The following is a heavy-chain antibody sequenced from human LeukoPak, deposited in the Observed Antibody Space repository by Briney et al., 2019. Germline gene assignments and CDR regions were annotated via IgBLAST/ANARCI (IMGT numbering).Heavy chain of an antibody. CDR2: INAGNGNT. CDR3: ARTTYYGSGSYLKVDY. V-gene: IGHV1-3*01. J-gene: IGHJ4*02. CDR1: GYTFTSYA. Sequence: ASVKVSCKASGYTFTSYAMHWVRQAPGQRLEWVGWINAGNGNTKYSQKFQGRVTITRDTSASTAYMELSSLRSEDTAVYYCARTTYYGSGSYLKVDYWGQGTLVTVSS. D-gene: IGHD3-10*01.